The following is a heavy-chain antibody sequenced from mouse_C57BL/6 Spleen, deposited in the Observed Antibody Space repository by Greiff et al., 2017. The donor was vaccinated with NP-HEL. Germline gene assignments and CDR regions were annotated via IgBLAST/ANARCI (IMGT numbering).Heavy chain of an antibody. CDR3: AGSEGSSLYYFDY. J-gene: IGHJ2*01. CDR1: GYTFTSYW. Sequence: VQLQQPGPELVKPGASVKLSCKASGYTFTSYWMHWVKQRPGQGLEWIGRIYPNSGSTNYNEKFKSKATLTVDKSSSTAYMQLSSLTSEDSAVYYCAGSEGSSLYYFDYWGQGTTLTVSS. CDR2: IYPNSGST. V-gene: IGHV1-64*01. D-gene: IGHD1-1*01.